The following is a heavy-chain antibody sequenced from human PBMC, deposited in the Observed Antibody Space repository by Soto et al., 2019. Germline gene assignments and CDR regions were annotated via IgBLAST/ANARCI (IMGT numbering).Heavy chain of an antibody. CDR3: AKRFATLNYFDF. V-gene: IGHV3-7*01. CDR2: IKEDGSEQ. D-gene: IGHD3-3*01. Sequence: GGSLRLSCAASGFTFSSYAMSWVRQAPGKGLEWVANIKEDGSEQYYVDSVKGRFTVSRDNAKNLLYLQMNSLRAEDAAVYHCAKRFATLNYFDFWGPGTLVTVSS. J-gene: IGHJ4*02. CDR1: GFTFSSYA.